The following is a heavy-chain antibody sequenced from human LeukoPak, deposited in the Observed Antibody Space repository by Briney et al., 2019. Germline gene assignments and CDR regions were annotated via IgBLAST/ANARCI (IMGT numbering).Heavy chain of an antibody. D-gene: IGHD3-22*01. CDR3: ARGTLSGCYLNYDY. V-gene: IGHV1-18*01. Sequence: GSVKLSCKASGYTFTSYGMSWVRQAPGQGLEWMGCISEYSGNTNYTQKLEGRVTMSTDNSTNTVYMELKSLRYDDTAVYYCARGTLSGCYLNYDYWGQGTLVTAAS. CDR1: GYTFTSYG. J-gene: IGHJ4*02. CDR2: ISEYSGNT.